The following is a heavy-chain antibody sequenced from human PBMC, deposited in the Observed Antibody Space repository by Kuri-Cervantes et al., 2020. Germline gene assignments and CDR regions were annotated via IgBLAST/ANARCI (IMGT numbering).Heavy chain of an antibody. D-gene: IGHD3-10*01. CDR1: GFTFSDYY. Sequence: GGSLRLSCAASGFTFSDYYMSWIRQAPGKGLEWVSSISSSSSYIYYADSVKGRFTISRDNAKNSLYLQMNSPRAEDTAVYYCARDGNYYGSGSYFFDYWGQGTLVTVSS. CDR3: ARDGNYYGSGSYFFDY. V-gene: IGHV3-11*06. J-gene: IGHJ4*02. CDR2: ISSSSSYI.